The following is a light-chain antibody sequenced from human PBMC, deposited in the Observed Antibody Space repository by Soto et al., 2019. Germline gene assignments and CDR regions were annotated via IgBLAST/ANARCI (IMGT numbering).Light chain of an antibody. V-gene: IGLV2-14*01. Sequence: QSALTQPASVSGSPGQSITISCTGTSSDVGAYNYVSWYQQHPGKAPKLMIYEVINRPSGVSSRFSGSKSGSTASLTISGLQAEDEADYYCSSYTSSSTLVFGGGTKLTVL. CDR2: EVI. CDR1: SSDVGAYNY. CDR3: SSYTSSSTLV. J-gene: IGLJ2*01.